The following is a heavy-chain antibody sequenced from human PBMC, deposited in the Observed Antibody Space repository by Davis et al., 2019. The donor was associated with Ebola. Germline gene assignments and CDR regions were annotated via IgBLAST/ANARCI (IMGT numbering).Heavy chain of an antibody. Sequence: GESLKISCAASGLTFSHHWMSWVRQAPGKGLEWVANIERDGSKKNYVDSVKGRFTISRDNAKNSVYLQMNSLRVEDTAVYYCARALWPEDVWGQGTTVTVS. V-gene: IGHV3-7*01. J-gene: IGHJ6*02. CDR2: IERDGSKK. CDR3: ARALWPEDV. D-gene: IGHD2-21*01. CDR1: GLTFSHHW.